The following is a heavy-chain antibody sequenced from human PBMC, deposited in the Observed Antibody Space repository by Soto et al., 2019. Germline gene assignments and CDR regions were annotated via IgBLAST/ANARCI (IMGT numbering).Heavy chain of an antibody. CDR3: VKVYSDTWSPFDH. V-gene: IGHV3-64D*08. D-gene: IGHD6-13*01. Sequence: GGSLRLSCSASGFTFSSYIMEWVRQAPGKGLEYVAAISGNGARTYYADSAWGRCSISRDNFKNILYLQMDSLTPDDTAVYYCVKVYSDTWSPFDHWGQGTLVTVSS. CDR1: GFTFSSYI. CDR2: ISGNGART. J-gene: IGHJ4*02.